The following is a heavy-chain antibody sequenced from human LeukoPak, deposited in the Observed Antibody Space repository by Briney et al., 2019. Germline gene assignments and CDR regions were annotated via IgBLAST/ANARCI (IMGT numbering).Heavy chain of an antibody. D-gene: IGHD6-6*01. CDR2: INSDGSST. V-gene: IGHV3-74*01. Sequence: GGSLRLSCAASGFTFSSYWMHWVRQAPGKGLVWVSRINSDGSSTSYADSVRGRFSISRDNAKYTLYLQMNSLRAEDTAVYYCARGLSGYASSLGYWGQGTLVTVSA. CDR1: GFTFSSYW. CDR3: ARGLSGYASSLGY. J-gene: IGHJ4*02.